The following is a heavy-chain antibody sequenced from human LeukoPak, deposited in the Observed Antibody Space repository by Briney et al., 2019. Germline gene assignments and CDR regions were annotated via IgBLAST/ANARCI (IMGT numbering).Heavy chain of an antibody. CDR1: GYTFTGYY. CDR3: ARDQIGHGISSNYFDY. Sequence: ASVKVSCKASGYTFTGYYIHWVRQAPGQGLEWMGWINPNNGDTNYAQKFQVRVTMTRDTSISTAYMELSGLRSDDTAVYFCARDQIGHGISSNYFDYWGQGTLVTVSS. V-gene: IGHV1-2*02. D-gene: IGHD2-21*01. CDR2: INPNNGDT. J-gene: IGHJ4*02.